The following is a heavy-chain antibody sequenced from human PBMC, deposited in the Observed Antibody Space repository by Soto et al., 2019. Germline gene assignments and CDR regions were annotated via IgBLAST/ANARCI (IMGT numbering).Heavy chain of an antibody. V-gene: IGHV4-30-4*01. CDR1: GGSISSGGYF. CDR2: IYNSGTT. J-gene: IGHJ4*02. Sequence: QVQLQESGPGLVKPSQTLSLTCTVSGGSISSGGYFWSWIRQPPGKGLEWIGHIYNSGTTYNNPSLKSRVTMSVDTSMNQFSLKLSSVIAADTAVYYCTRGPSGDKVDYWGQGALVTVSS. D-gene: IGHD7-27*01. CDR3: TRGPSGDKVDY.